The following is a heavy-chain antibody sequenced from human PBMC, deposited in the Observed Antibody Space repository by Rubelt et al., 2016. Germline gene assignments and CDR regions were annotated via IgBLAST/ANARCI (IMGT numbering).Heavy chain of an antibody. Sequence: QVQLVQSGAEVKKPGASVKVSCTASGYTFTTYGISWVRQAPGQGLEWMGWIRPSIGNTNYAQKLQGRVTMTTDTSTSTAYMELRSLRSDDTAMYFCARGYCSSANCLFNWFDPWGQGTLVTVSS. D-gene: IGHD2-2*01. CDR3: ARGYCSSANCLFNWFDP. V-gene: IGHV1-18*01. CDR1: GYTFTTYG. CDR2: IRPSIGNT. J-gene: IGHJ5*02.